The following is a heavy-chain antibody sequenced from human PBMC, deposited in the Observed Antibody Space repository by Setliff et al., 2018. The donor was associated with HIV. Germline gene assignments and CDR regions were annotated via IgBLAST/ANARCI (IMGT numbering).Heavy chain of an antibody. J-gene: IGHJ4*02. V-gene: IGHV1-18*01. D-gene: IGHD2-2*01. CDR1: GYTFSRFG. CDR2: ISVYNGNR. Sequence: ASVKVSCKASGYTFSRFGITWVRQAPGQGLEWMGWISVYNGNRDYVLNFQGRVTLTTDTSASTAYMELTSLRSDDTAVYYCARGGGLKPFGYQLDYWGQGTLVTVSS. CDR3: ARGGGLKPFGYQLDY.